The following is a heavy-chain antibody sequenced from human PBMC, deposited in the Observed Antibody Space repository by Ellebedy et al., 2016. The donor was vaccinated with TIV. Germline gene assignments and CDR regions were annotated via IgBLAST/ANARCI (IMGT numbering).Heavy chain of an antibody. CDR1: GGSISSSNYY. D-gene: IGHD4-17*01. V-gene: IGHV4-39*07. Sequence: SETLSLTXTVSGGSISSSNYYWGWIRQPPGKGLEWIGSIYHSGSTYYNPSLKSRVTISVDTSKNQFSLKLSSMTAADTAVYYCASRAQTTYGDYDRWGQGTLVTVSS. CDR3: ASRAQTTYGDYDR. J-gene: IGHJ5*02. CDR2: IYHSGST.